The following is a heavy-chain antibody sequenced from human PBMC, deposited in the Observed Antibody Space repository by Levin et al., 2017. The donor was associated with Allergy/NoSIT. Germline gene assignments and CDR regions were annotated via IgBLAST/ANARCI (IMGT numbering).Heavy chain of an antibody. CDR2: INSDGSST. CDR3: GRGEMAAWDY. D-gene: IGHD5-24*01. J-gene: IGHJ4*02. CDR1: GFTFSSYW. Sequence: GESLKISCAASGFTFSSYWMHWVRQAPGKGLVWVSRINSDGSSTSYADSVKGRFTISRDNAKNTLYLQMNSLRAEDTAVYYCGRGEMAAWDYWGQGTLVTVSS. V-gene: IGHV3-74*01.